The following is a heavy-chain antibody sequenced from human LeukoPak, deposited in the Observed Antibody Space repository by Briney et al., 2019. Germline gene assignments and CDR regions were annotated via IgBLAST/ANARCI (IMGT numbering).Heavy chain of an antibody. CDR2: ICTSGST. CDR1: GGSISSYY. Sequence: SETLSLTCTVSGGSISSYYWSWIRQPAGKGLEWIGRICTSGSTNYNPSLKSRVTMSVDTSKNQFSLKLSSVTAADTAVYYCARVGIAAAGTYYYYYMDVWGKGTTVTISS. CDR3: ARVGIAAAGTYYYYYMDV. D-gene: IGHD6-13*01. V-gene: IGHV4-4*07. J-gene: IGHJ6*03.